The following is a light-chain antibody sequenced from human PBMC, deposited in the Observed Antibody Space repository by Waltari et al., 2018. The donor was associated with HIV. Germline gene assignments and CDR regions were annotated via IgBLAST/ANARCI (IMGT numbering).Light chain of an antibody. CDR1: SSNIGAGFD. CDR3: QAYDSGLSVV. Sequence: QSVLTQPPSVSGAPGQRVTISCTGNSSNIGAGFDVTWYKQLPETAPKLLIFGDTNRPAGVPYRFSGSKSGTSASLAITGLQAEDEADYYCQAYDSGLSVVFGGGTKLTVL. CDR2: GDT. J-gene: IGLJ3*02. V-gene: IGLV1-40*01.